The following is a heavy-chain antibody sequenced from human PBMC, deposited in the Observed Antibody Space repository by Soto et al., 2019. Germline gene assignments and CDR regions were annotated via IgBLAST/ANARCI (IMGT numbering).Heavy chain of an antibody. CDR2: INMDGTKT. Sequence: HPGGSLRLSCVASEFTFSKYWMHWVRQAPGKGLVWVSRINMDGTKTAYADSVKGRFTVSRDNANNTLYLQMNSLGVEDTAVYYCARDYYYDSRSSSVNWFDPWGQGTLVTGSS. CDR1: EFTFSKYW. CDR3: ARDYYYDSRSSSVNWFDP. J-gene: IGHJ5*02. D-gene: IGHD3-22*01. V-gene: IGHV3-74*01.